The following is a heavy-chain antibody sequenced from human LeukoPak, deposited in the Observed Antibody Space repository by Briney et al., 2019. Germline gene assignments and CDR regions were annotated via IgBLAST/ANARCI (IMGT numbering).Heavy chain of an antibody. CDR2: IYYSGST. CDR3: ARHSTSTSEAFDI. D-gene: IGHD2-2*01. Sequence: SETLSLTCTVSGGSISSSNYYWGWIRQPPGTGLEWIGSIYYSGSTYYNPSLKSRVTISVDTSKNQFSLKLSSVTAADTTVYYCARHSTSTSEAFDIWGQGTMVTVSS. J-gene: IGHJ3*02. CDR1: GGSISSSNYY. V-gene: IGHV4-39*01.